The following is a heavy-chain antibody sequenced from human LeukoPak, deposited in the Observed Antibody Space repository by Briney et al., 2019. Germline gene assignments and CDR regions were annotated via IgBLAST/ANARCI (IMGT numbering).Heavy chain of an antibody. CDR2: ISSSGSTI. V-gene: IGHV3-48*03. CDR3: AKDRDQRGWFDP. CDR1: GFTFSSYE. J-gene: IGHJ5*02. Sequence: GGSLRLSCAASGFTFSSYEMNWVRQAPGKGLEWVSYISSSGSTIYYADSVKGRFTISRDNSKNTLYLQMNSLRAEDTAVYYCAKDRDQRGWFDPWGQGTLVTVSS. D-gene: IGHD3-10*01.